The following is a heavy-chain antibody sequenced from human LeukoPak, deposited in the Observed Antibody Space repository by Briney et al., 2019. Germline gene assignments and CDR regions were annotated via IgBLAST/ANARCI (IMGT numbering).Heavy chain of an antibody. D-gene: IGHD3-22*01. Sequence: QPGGSLRLSCAASGFTFSSYAMHWVRQAPGKGLEWVAVISYDGSNKYYADSVKGRFTIYRDNSKNTLYLQMNSLIDEDTSVYDCARDSAYDSNGYSHDYWGQGTLVTVSS. CDR1: GFTFSSYA. V-gene: IGHV3-30-3*01. J-gene: IGHJ4*02. CDR2: ISYDGSNK. CDR3: ARDSAYDSNGYSHDY.